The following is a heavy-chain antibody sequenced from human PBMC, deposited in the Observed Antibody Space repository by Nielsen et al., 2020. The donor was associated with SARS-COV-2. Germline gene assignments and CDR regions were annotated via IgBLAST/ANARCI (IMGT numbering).Heavy chain of an antibody. J-gene: IGHJ5*02. CDR1: GGSISSGGYY. V-gene: IGHV4-31*03. D-gene: IGHD6-13*01. CDR3: ARLVLGSSWHRGDNWFDP. CDR2: IYYSGST. Sequence: SETLSLTCTVSGGSISSGGYYWSWIRQHPGKGLEWIGYIYYSGSTYYNPSLKSRVTISVDTSKNQFSLKLSSVTAADTAVYYCARLVLGSSWHRGDNWFDPWGQGTLVTVSS.